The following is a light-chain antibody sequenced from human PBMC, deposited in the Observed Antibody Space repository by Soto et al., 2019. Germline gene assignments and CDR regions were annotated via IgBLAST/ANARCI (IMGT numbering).Light chain of an antibody. CDR1: QSVTSTY. CDR3: QHYGTSPGYT. CDR2: GAS. V-gene: IGKV3-20*01. Sequence: EIVLTQSPGTLSLSPGDRATLSCRASQSVTSTYLTWYQQKPGQAPRLLIYGASNRATGIPDRFSGSGSGTDFTLTISRLEPEDFAVYYCQHYGTSPGYTFGQGTKLEIK. J-gene: IGKJ2*01.